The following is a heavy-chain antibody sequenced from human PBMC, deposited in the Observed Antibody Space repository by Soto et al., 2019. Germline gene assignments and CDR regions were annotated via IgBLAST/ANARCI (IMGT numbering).Heavy chain of an antibody. D-gene: IGHD3-3*01. J-gene: IGHJ3*02. V-gene: IGHV1-69*13. CDR3: AREIFGVIISGGRDAFDI. CDR2: IIPIFGTA. CDR1: GGTFSTYA. Sequence: ASVKVSCKASGGTFSTYAISWVRQDPGQGLEWMGGIIPIFGTAKYAQKFQGRVTITADESTSTAYMELSSLRSEDSAVYYCAREIFGVIISGGRDAFDIWGQGTMVTVSS.